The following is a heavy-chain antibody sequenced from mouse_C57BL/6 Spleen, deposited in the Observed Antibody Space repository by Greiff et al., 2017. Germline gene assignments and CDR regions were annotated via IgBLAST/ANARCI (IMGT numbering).Heavy chain of an antibody. Sequence: EVKVVESGGGLVQPGGSLSLSCAASGFTFTDYYMSWVRQPPGKALEWLGFIRNKANGYTTEYSASVKGRFTISRDNSKSILYLQMNALRAEDSATYYGARTYYYCSSLWFAYWGPGTLVTVSA. J-gene: IGHJ3*01. CDR1: GFTFTDYY. CDR3: ARTYYYCSSLWFAY. D-gene: IGHD1-1*01. V-gene: IGHV7-3*01. CDR2: IRNKANGYTT.